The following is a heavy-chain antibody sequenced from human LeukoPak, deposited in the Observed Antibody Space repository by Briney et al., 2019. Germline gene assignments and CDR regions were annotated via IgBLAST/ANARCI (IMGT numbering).Heavy chain of an antibody. D-gene: IGHD6-13*01. V-gene: IGHV3-7*01. CDR2: IKQDGSEK. CDR3: ARDDGGFSSIWYDALDI. Sequence: GGSLRLSCAASGFTLSSYWMTWVPQAPGKGLEGVANIKQDGSEKNYEDSVKGRFTISRDNAKNSLYLQMNSLRAEDTAVYYCARDDGGFSSIWYDALDIWGQGTMVTVSS. CDR1: GFTLSSYW. J-gene: IGHJ3*02.